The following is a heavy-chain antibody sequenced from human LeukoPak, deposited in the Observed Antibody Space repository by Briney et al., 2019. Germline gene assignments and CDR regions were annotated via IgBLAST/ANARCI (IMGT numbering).Heavy chain of an antibody. D-gene: IGHD3-9*01. CDR2: INPNSGGT. J-gene: IGHJ6*03. CDR3: ALTVLRYFDWFVSPSSAYYMDV. CDR1: GYTFTGYY. Sequence: ASVKVSCKASGYTFTGYYMHWVRQAPGQGLEWMGWINPNSGGTNYAQKFQGRVTMTRDTSISTAYMELSRLRSDDTAVYYCALTVLRYFDWFVSPSSAYYMDVWGKGTTVTVSS. V-gene: IGHV1-2*02.